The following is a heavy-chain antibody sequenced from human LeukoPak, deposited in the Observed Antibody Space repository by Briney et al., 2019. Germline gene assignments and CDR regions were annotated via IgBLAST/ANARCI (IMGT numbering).Heavy chain of an antibody. CDR2: TSGSGGST. CDR1: GFTFSSYA. D-gene: IGHD2-2*01. J-gene: IGHJ4*02. V-gene: IGHV3-23*01. CDR3: AKDGRYCSSTSCQTLVDY. Sequence: PGGSLKLSCAASGFTFSSYAMSWVRQAPGKGLEWASATSGSGGSTYYADSVKGRFTISRDNSKNTLYLQMNSLRAEDTAVYYCAKDGRYCSSTSCQTLVDYWGQGTLVTVSS.